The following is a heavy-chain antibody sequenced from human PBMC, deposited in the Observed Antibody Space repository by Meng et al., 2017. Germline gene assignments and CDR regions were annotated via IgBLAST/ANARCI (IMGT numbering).Heavy chain of an antibody. J-gene: IGHJ4*02. CDR1: GYNFTVYY. CDR2: IDPKNGDP. V-gene: IGHV1-2*05. D-gene: IGHD6-13*01. Sequence: QVLVVQFGDEVKKPGDSVTVCCTPSGYNFTVYYIPWVRQAPGHGLEWMGRIDPKNGDPHYAQKFQGRVPMTGDTSISTAYMDLSGLRSDDTDVYYCARDEDISAAGKLFGDYWGQGTLVTVSS. CDR3: ARDEDISAAGKLFGDY.